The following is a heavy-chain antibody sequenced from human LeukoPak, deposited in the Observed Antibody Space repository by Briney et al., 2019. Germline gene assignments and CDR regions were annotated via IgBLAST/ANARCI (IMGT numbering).Heavy chain of an antibody. V-gene: IGHV3-21*03. CDR1: GFTFSSYT. Sequence: GGSLRLSCAASGFTFSSYTMNWVRQAPGKGLEWVSSIISSGSYIYYADSVKGRFTISRDNAKNSLSLQMNSLRAEDTAVYYCGTLGVMWEIDYWGQGALVTVSS. CDR2: IISSGSYI. D-gene: IGHD1-26*01. CDR3: GTLGVMWEIDY. J-gene: IGHJ4*02.